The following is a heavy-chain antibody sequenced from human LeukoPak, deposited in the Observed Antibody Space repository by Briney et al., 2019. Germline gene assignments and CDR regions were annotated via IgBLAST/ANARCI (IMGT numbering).Heavy chain of an antibody. V-gene: IGHV1-18*01. CDR3: AKDRAVATIGGIDY. CDR1: GYTFTSYG. CDR2: ISAYNGNT. J-gene: IGHJ4*02. D-gene: IGHD5-12*01. Sequence: ASVKVSCKASGYTFTSYGISWVRQAPGQGLEWMGWISAYNGNTNYAQKLQGRVTMTTDTSTSTAYMELRSLRSDDTAVYYCAKDRAVATIGGIDYWGQGTLVTVSS.